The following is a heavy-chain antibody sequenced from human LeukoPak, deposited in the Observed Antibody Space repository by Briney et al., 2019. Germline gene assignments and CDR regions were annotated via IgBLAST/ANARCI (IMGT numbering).Heavy chain of an antibody. J-gene: IGHJ3*02. CDR2: ISGSGGNT. Sequence: PGGSLRLSCAASGFTFSSYSMNWVRQAPGKGLEWVSAISGSGGNTYYADSVKGRFTISRDNSKNTLYLQMNSLRAEDTAVYYCAKDPLGWLGDAFDIWGQGTMVTVSS. V-gene: IGHV3-23*01. CDR1: GFTFSSYS. CDR3: AKDPLGWLGDAFDI. D-gene: IGHD5-12*01.